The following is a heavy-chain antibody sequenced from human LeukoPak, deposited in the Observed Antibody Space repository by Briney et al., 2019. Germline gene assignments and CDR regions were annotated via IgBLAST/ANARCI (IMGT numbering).Heavy chain of an antibody. CDR3: ARAGSGYSYGHRNWFDP. CDR1: GGSISSYY. Sequence: SETLSLTCTVSGGSISSYYWSWIWQPPGKGLEWIGYIYYSGSTNYNPSLKSRVTISVDTSKNQFSLKLSSVTAADTAVYYCARAGSGYSYGHRNWFDPWGQGTLVTVSS. CDR2: IYYSGST. D-gene: IGHD5-18*01. V-gene: IGHV4-59*01. J-gene: IGHJ5*02.